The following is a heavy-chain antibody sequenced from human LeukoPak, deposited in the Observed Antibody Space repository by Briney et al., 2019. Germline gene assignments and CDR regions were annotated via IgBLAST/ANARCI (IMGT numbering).Heavy chain of an antibody. V-gene: IGHV1-2*02. Sequence: ASVKVSCKASGYTFTGYYMHWVRQAPGQGLEWMGWINPNSGGTNYAQKFQGRVTMTRDTSISTAYMELSRLRYDDTAVYYCARDLYYGSGSTHYWGQGTLVTVSS. J-gene: IGHJ4*02. CDR2: INPNSGGT. CDR1: GYTFTGYY. CDR3: ARDLYYGSGSTHY. D-gene: IGHD3-10*01.